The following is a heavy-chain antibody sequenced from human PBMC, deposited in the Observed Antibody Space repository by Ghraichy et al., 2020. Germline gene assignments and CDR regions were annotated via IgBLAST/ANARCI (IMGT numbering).Heavy chain of an antibody. Sequence: SQTLSLTCTVSGGSISSSSYYWGWIRQSPGKGLEWIGSIYYSGSTYYNPSLKSRVTISVDTSKNQFSLKLSSVTAADTAVYYCERQTRRIAARPSFLFDYWGQGTLVTVSS. D-gene: IGHD6-6*01. CDR1: GGSISSSSYY. CDR2: IYYSGST. V-gene: IGHV4-39*01. CDR3: ERQTRRIAARPSFLFDY. J-gene: IGHJ4*02.